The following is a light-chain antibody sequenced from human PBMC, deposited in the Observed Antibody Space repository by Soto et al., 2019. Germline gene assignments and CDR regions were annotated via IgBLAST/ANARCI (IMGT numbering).Light chain of an antibody. CDR2: GAS. V-gene: IGKV3D-20*02. CDR1: QSVSSSY. J-gene: IGKJ1*01. Sequence: EIVLTQSPGTLSLSPGERATLSCRASQSVSSSYLAWYQQKPGQAPRLLIYGASSRATGIPDRFSGSGSGTDFTLTISRLEPEDFAVYYCQQRYNWPRTFGQGTKVDNK. CDR3: QQRYNWPRT.